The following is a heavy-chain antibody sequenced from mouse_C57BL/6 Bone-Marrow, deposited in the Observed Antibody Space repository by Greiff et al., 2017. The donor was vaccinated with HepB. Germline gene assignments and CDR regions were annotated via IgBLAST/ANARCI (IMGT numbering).Heavy chain of an antibody. Sequence: VQLQQSGPELVKPGASVKMSCKASGYTFTDYNMHWVKQSHGKSLEWIGYINPNNGGTSYNQKFKGKATLTVNKSSSTAYMELRSLTSEDSAVYYCARYGNYYGSSPPIAMDYWGQGTSVTVSS. V-gene: IGHV1-22*01. D-gene: IGHD1-1*01. CDR1: GYTFTDYN. J-gene: IGHJ4*01. CDR3: ARYGNYYGSSPPIAMDY. CDR2: INPNNGGT.